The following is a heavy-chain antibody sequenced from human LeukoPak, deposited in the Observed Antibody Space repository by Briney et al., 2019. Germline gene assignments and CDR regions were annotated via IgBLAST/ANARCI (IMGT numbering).Heavy chain of an antibody. Sequence: GGSLRLSCAASGFTFNKYTMNWVRQAPGKGLEWVSSISTSSSYIHYADSVKGRFTISRDNAKNSLYLQMNSLRAEDTAVYYCARAMSYYGSGSYYRIPGYWGQGTLVAVSS. V-gene: IGHV3-21*01. J-gene: IGHJ4*02. CDR2: ISTSSSYI. D-gene: IGHD3-10*01. CDR3: ARAMSYYGSGSYYRIPGY. CDR1: GFTFNKYT.